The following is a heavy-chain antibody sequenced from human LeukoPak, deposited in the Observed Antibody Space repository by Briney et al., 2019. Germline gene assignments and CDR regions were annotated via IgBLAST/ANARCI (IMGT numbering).Heavy chain of an antibody. CDR1: GFTFSGCA. Sequence: GGSLKLSCAASGFTFSGCAVHWVRQAPGKGLEWVGRIGSKAFDYATVYAASVEGRFTISRDDSKHTAFLQMNSLKTEDTAVYYCTRHLDGIAAYDYWGQGSLVTVSS. CDR2: IGSKAFDYAT. J-gene: IGHJ4*02. CDR3: TRHLDGIAAYDY. V-gene: IGHV3-73*01. D-gene: IGHD6-13*01.